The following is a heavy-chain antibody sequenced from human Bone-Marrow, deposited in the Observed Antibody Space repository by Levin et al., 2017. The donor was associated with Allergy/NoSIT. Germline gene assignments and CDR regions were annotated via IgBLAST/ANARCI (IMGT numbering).Heavy chain of an antibody. J-gene: IGHJ4*02. CDR2: ISSSGSTT. D-gene: IGHD6-13*01. CDR3: ARSTQQLVPSWDY. CDR1: GFTFSDYY. Sequence: GGSLRLSCAASGFTFSDYYMSWVRQAPGKGLEWVAYISSSGSTTSYYADSVKGRFTVSRDNSKNSLYVQMNSLRAEDTAVYYCARSTQQLVPSWDYGGQGTLVTVSS. V-gene: IGHV3-11*01.